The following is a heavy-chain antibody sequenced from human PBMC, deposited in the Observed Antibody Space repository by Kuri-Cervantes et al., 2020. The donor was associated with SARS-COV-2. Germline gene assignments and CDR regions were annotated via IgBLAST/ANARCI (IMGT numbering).Heavy chain of an antibody. D-gene: IGHD3-22*01. Sequence: SETLSLTCAVYGGSFSDYYWSWVRQPPGKGLEWIGEINHSGNTNYDPSLKSRVTISIDTSKNQFSLKLSSVTAADTAVYYCARQGSYYYDSSGYFFFDYWGQGTLVTVSS. CDR2: INHSGNT. CDR1: GGSFSDYY. V-gene: IGHV4-34*01. CDR3: ARQGSYYYDSSGYFFFDY. J-gene: IGHJ4*02.